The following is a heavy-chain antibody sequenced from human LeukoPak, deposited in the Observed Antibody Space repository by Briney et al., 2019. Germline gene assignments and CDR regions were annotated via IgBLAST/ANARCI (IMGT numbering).Heavy chain of an antibody. J-gene: IGHJ6*03. V-gene: IGHV4-4*07. CDR1: GGSISSYY. CDR2: IYTSGST. CDR3: ARDSTVVVPAAVGRYYYYYYMDV. D-gene: IGHD2-2*01. Sequence: SETLSLTCTVSGGSISSYYWSWIRQPAGKGLEWIGRIYTSGSTNYNPSLKSRVTMSVDTSKNQFSLKLSSVTAADTAVYYCARDSTVVVPAAVGRYYYYYYMDVWGKGTTVTVSS.